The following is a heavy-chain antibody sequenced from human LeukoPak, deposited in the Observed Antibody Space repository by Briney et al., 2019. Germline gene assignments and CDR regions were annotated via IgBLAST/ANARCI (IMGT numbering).Heavy chain of an antibody. CDR2: INSDGSST. V-gene: IGHV3-74*01. Sequence: PRGSLRLSCAASRFTPRSHWMHFGRQAPGEGLVWVSRINSDGSSTSYADSVKGRFTIYRDNAKNTLYLQMNSLRAEDTAVYYCARDPPPYNWNYYFDYWGQGTLVAVSS. CDR3: ARDPPPYNWNYYFDY. D-gene: IGHD1-1*01. CDR1: RFTPRSHW. J-gene: IGHJ4*02.